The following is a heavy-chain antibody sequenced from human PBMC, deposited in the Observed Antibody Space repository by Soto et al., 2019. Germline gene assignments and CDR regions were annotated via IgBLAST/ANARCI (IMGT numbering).Heavy chain of an antibody. V-gene: IGHV3-48*01. D-gene: IGHD6-13*01. Sequence: PGGSMRLSCAASGFTFSRYSMNRVRQDTGKGLAWVSYISSSSSTIYYADYVKGRFTISRDNAKNSLYLQMNSLRAEDTAVYYCSRHPERIAQIGWFDPWGQGTLVTVSS. CDR1: GFTFSRYS. CDR3: SRHPERIAQIGWFDP. CDR2: ISSSSSTI. J-gene: IGHJ5*02.